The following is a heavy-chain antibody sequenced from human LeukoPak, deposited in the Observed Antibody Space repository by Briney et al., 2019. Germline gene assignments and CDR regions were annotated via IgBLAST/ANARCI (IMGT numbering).Heavy chain of an antibody. V-gene: IGHV4-59*01. J-gene: IGHJ4*02. CDR1: GGSISSYY. Sequence: SETLSLTXTVSGGSISSYYWSWIRQPPGKGLEWIVYIYYSGSANYNPSLKSRVTISVDTSKNQFSLKLSSVTAADTAVYYCARDRDPYYDSSGYYPLLWYWGQGTLVTVSS. CDR3: ARDRDPYYDSSGYYPLLWY. CDR2: IYYSGSA. D-gene: IGHD3-22*01.